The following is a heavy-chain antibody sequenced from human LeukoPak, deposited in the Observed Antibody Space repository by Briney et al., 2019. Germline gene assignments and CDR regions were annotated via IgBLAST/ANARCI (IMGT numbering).Heavy chain of an antibody. V-gene: IGHV4-4*07. CDR3: ASGSLRFLEWPHQRAHDAFDI. D-gene: IGHD3-3*01. CDR2: IYTSGST. J-gene: IGHJ3*02. Sequence: SETLSLTCTVSGGSISSYYWSWIRQPPGKGLEWIGRIYTSGSTNYNPSLKSRVTMSVDTSKNQFSLKLSSVTAADTAVYYCASGSLRFLEWPHQRAHDAFDIWGQGTMVTVSS. CDR1: GGSISSYY.